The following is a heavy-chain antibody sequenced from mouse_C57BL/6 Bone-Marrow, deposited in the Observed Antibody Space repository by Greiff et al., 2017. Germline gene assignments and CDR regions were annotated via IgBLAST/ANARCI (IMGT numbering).Heavy chain of an antibody. CDR2: IWSDGST. J-gene: IGHJ3*01. CDR1: GFSLTSYG. Sequence: VKLVESGPGLVAPSQSLSITCSVSGFSLTSYGLHWVRQPPGNGLEWLVVIWSDGSTTYNSALKSRLSITKDNSKSQVFLKMNSLQTDDTALYYCGRRDITWIAYWGQGTLVTVSA. V-gene: IGHV2-6*03. CDR3: GRRDITWIAY.